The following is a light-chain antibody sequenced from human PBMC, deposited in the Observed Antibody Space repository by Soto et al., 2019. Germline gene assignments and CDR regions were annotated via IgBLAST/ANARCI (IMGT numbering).Light chain of an antibody. V-gene: IGKV3-20*01. CDR3: QQYGSLPWT. CDR1: QSVSNNY. Sequence: EIVLTQSPDTLSLSPGERATLSCRASQSVSNNYLAWYQQIPGQAPRPLIYGASSRVPGIPDRFSGSGSGTDFTLTITRLEPEDFAVYYCQQYGSLPWTLCQGTKVEIK. J-gene: IGKJ1*01. CDR2: GAS.